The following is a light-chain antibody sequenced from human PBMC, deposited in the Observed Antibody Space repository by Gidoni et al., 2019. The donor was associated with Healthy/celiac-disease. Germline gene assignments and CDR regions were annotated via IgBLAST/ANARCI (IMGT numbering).Light chain of an antibody. V-gene: IGKV1-9*01. CDR3: QQLNSYPYT. Sequence: DIQLTLSPSFLSASVGDRVTITCRASQGISSYLAWYQQKPGKAPKLLIYAASTLQSRVPSRFSGSGSGTEFTLTISSLQPEDFATYYCQQLNSYPYTFGQGTKLEIK. J-gene: IGKJ2*01. CDR1: QGISSY. CDR2: AAS.